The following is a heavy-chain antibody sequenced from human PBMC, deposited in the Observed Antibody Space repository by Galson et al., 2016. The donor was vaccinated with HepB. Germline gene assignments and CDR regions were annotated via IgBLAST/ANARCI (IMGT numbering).Heavy chain of an antibody. J-gene: IGHJ4*02. Sequence: QSGAEVKKPGESLKISCKGSGYSFTNSWIGWVRQMPGKGLEWMGIIYPGDSDPRYSPSFQGQVTFSADKSINTAYLQWSSLKASDTAIYYCARLVDGPSDSSDSSGYFDYWGQGTLVTVSS. CDR3: ARLVDGPSDSSDSSGYFDY. V-gene: IGHV5-51*01. CDR2: IYPGDSDP. CDR1: GYSFTNSW. D-gene: IGHD3-22*01.